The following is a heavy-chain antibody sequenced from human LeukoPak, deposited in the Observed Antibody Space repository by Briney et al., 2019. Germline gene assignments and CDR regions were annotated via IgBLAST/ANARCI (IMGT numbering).Heavy chain of an antibody. CDR1: GFTFSSYS. CDR2: INWSGGNT. D-gene: IGHD3-3*01. J-gene: IGHJ4*02. CDR3: ARDFTLHNMYHDFWAFDY. Sequence: PGGSLRLSCAASGFTFSSYSMNWVRQAPGKGLEWVSGINWSGGNTYYADSVRGRFTISRDNAKNSLYLQMKSLRAEDTAFYYCARDFTLHNMYHDFWAFDYWGQGTLVTVSS. V-gene: IGHV3-20*04.